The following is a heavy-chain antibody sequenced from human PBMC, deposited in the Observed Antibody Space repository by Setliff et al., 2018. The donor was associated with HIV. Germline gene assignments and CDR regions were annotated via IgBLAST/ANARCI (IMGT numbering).Heavy chain of an antibody. J-gene: IGHJ3*02. V-gene: IGHV4-59*11. D-gene: IGHD3-16*01. CDR2: IHYSGST. Sequence: PSETLSLTCTVSGGSISSHHWTWIRQPPGKGLEWIGDIHYSGSTYYNPSLKRRVTISVDTSKNQFSLKLSSVTAADTAVYYCARVPLGERAFDIWGQGTMVTVSS. CDR3: ARVPLGERAFDI. CDR1: GGSISSHH.